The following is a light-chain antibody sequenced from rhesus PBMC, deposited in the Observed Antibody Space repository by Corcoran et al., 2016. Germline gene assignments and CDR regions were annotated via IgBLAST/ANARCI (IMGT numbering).Light chain of an antibody. V-gene: IGKV1-28*03. CDR2: DAS. CDR3: LQPNSYPLT. Sequence: DIQMTQSPSSLSASVGDTVTITCRASQGISSYLNWFQQKPGKAPKLLIYDASSLESGVPSRFSGSGSGTDVTLTISSLQPEDFAAYYCLQPNSYPLTFGGGTKVEIK. J-gene: IGKJ4*01. CDR1: QGISSY.